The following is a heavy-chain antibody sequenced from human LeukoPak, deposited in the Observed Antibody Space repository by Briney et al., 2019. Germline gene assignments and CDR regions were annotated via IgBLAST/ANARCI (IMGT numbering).Heavy chain of an antibody. D-gene: IGHD2-15*01. Sequence: GGSLRLSCAASGFTFDDYGMSWVRQAPGKGLEWVSAISSTGGTAYYADSVKGRFTISRDNSKNTLYLQMNSLRAEDTAIYYCAKNGDRGAYCSGGSCYPYYYYNMDVWGKGTTVTISS. CDR2: ISSTGGTA. J-gene: IGHJ6*03. CDR1: GFTFDDYG. V-gene: IGHV3-23*01. CDR3: AKNGDRGAYCSGGSCYPYYYYNMDV.